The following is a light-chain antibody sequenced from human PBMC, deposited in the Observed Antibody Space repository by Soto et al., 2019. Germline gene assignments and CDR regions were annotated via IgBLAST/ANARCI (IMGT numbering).Light chain of an antibody. CDR3: QQYNNWPPWT. CDR1: QSVNSY. Sequence: EIVLTQTPGTLSLSQGERATLSCRASQSVNSYLAWYQQKPGQAPRLLIYGASTRATGIPARFSGSGSGTEFTLTISSLQSEDFAVYYCQQYNNWPPWTFGQGTKVAIK. J-gene: IGKJ1*01. V-gene: IGKV3-15*01. CDR2: GAS.